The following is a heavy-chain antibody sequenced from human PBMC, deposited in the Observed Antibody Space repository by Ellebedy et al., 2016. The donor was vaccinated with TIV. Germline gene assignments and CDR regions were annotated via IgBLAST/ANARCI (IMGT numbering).Heavy chain of an antibody. D-gene: IGHD4-17*01. CDR3: ARGVTYGEDYYHYYMDV. V-gene: IGHV3-53*01. CDR2: IYTGGTT. J-gene: IGHJ6*03. CDR1: GFTVRNNY. Sequence: GESLKISCAASGFTVRNNYMSWVRQAPGKGLEWVSVIYTGGTTHYADSVKGRFAHSRDNSKNTLYLQMSSLRAEDTAVYYCARGVTYGEDYYHYYMDVWGKGTTVTVSS.